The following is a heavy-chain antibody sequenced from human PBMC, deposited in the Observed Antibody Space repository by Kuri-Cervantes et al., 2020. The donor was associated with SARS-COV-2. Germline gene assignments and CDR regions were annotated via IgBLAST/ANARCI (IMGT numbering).Heavy chain of an antibody. Sequence: LSLTCAASGFTFSSYGMHWVRQAPGKGLEWVAFIRYDGSNKYYADSVKGRFTISRDNSKNTLYLQMNSLRAEDTAVYYCARELRAYCGGDCYSDAFDIWGQGTMVTVSS. J-gene: IGHJ3*02. D-gene: IGHD2-21*02. CDR1: GFTFSSYG. V-gene: IGHV3-30*02. CDR2: IRYDGSNK. CDR3: ARELRAYCGGDCYSDAFDI.